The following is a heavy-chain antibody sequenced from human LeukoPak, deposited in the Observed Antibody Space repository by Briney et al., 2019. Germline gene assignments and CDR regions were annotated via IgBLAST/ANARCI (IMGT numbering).Heavy chain of an antibody. D-gene: IGHD4-11*01. V-gene: IGHV3-30-3*01. J-gene: IGHJ4*02. CDR1: GFTFSSYA. CDR2: ISYDGSNK. Sequence: GRSLRLSCAASGFTFSSYAMHWVRQAPGKGLEWVAVISYDGSNKYYADSVKGRFTISRDNSKNTLYLQMNSLRAEDTAVYYCARDGPLYDYDYWGQGTLVTVSS. CDR3: ARDGPLYDYDY.